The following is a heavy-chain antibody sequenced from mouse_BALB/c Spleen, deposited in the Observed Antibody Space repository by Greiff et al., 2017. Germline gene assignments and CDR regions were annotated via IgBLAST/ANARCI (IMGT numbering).Heavy chain of an antibody. D-gene: IGHD2-14*01. V-gene: IGHV1-69*02. J-gene: IGHJ4*01. CDR3: TRSYRYDGYAMDY. Sequence: VQLQQSGAELVRPGASVKLSCKASGYTFTSYWINWVKQRPGQGLEWIGNIYPSDSYTNYNQKFKDKATLTVDKSSSTAYMQLSSPTSEDSAVYYCTRSYRYDGYAMDYWGQGTSVTVSS. CDR2: IYPSDSYT. CDR1: GYTFTSYW.